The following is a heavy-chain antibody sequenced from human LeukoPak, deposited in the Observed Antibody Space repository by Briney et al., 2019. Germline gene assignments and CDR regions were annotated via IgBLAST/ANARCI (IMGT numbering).Heavy chain of an antibody. V-gene: IGHV3-30*18. Sequence: GGSLRLSCAASGFTFSSYGMHWVRQAPGKGLEWVAVISYDGSNKYYADSVKGRFTISRDNSKNTLYLQMNSLRAEDTAVYYCAKDRPENWGYYFDYWGQGTLVTVSS. CDR3: AKDRPENWGYYFDY. CDR2: ISYDGSNK. CDR1: GFTFSSYG. J-gene: IGHJ4*02. D-gene: IGHD7-27*01.